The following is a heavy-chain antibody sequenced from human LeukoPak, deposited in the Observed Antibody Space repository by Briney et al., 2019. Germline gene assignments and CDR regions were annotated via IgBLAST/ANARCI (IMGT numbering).Heavy chain of an antibody. Sequence: SETLSLTCTVSGGSISSGSYYWSWIRQPAGKGLGWIGRIYTSGSTNYNPSLKSRVTISVDTSKNQFSLKLSSVTAADTAVYYCARDSGYSSSWFYYYYYMDVWGKGTTVAISS. CDR3: ARDSGYSSSWFYYYYYMDV. CDR1: GGSISSGSYY. V-gene: IGHV4-61*02. J-gene: IGHJ6*03. CDR2: IYTSGST. D-gene: IGHD6-13*01.